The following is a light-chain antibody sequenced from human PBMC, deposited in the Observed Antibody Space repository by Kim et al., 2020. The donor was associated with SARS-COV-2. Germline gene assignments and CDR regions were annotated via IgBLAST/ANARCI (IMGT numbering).Light chain of an antibody. CDR3: HQFHLYPRT. Sequence: ASVGDSVTITCRASQDISNYLAWYQQDLGKAPKLLIYAASTLESGVPSRFSGRGSGTEFTLTISGLQPEDFATYFCHQFHLYPRTFGQGTKVDIK. CDR1: QDISNY. J-gene: IGKJ1*01. CDR2: AAS. V-gene: IGKV1-9*01.